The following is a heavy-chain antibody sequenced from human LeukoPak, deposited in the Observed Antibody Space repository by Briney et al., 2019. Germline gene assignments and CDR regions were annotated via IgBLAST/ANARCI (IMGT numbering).Heavy chain of an antibody. CDR1: GFTVSSNY. D-gene: IGHD3-22*01. CDR3: ARDYYDSSGYYLGAFDI. V-gene: IGHV3-53*01. Sequence: GGSLRLSCAASGFTVSSNYMSWVRQAPGKGLEWVSVIYSGGSTCYADSVKGRFTISRDNSKNTLYLQMNSLRAEDTAVYYCARDYYDSSGYYLGAFDIWGQGTMVTVSS. CDR2: IYSGGST. J-gene: IGHJ3*02.